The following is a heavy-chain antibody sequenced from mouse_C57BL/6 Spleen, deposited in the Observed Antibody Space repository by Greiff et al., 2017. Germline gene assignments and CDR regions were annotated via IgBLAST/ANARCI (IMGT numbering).Heavy chain of an antibody. J-gene: IGHJ3*01. CDR1: GYTFTSYW. CDR3: ANFYGYDFGFAY. V-gene: IGHV1-52*01. CDR2: IDPSDSET. Sequence: VQLQQPGAELVRPGSSVKLSCKASGYTFTSYWMHWVKQRPIQGLEWIGNIDPSDSETHYNQKFKDKATLTVDKSSSTAYMQLSSLTSEDSAVYYCANFYGYDFGFAYWGQGTLVTVSA. D-gene: IGHD2-2*01.